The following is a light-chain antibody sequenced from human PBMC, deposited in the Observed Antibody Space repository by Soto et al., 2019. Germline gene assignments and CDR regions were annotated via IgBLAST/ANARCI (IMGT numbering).Light chain of an antibody. J-gene: IGKJ1*01. CDR3: QQYNSYQA. Sequence: DIQMTQSPSTLSASVGDRVTITCRASQSISSWLAWYQQKPGKAPKLLIYDASSLDSGVPSRFSGSGSGTEFTLTISRQQPDDFATYYCQQYNSYQAFGQGTKVEIK. CDR2: DAS. V-gene: IGKV1-5*01. CDR1: QSISSW.